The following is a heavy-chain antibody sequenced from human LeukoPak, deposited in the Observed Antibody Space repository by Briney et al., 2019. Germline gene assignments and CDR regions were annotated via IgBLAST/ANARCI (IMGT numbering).Heavy chain of an antibody. V-gene: IGHV4-59*01. D-gene: IGHD4-23*01. J-gene: IGHJ4*02. CDR2: IYYSGST. Sequence: PSETLSLTCTVSGDSMSSFYWSWIRQPPGKGLEWIGYIYYSGSTNYNPSLKSRVTISIDTSKNQFSLKLNSVTAADTAMYYCARVSRGNSVGGDYWGQGTLVTVSS. CDR1: GDSMSSFY. CDR3: ARVSRGNSVGGDY.